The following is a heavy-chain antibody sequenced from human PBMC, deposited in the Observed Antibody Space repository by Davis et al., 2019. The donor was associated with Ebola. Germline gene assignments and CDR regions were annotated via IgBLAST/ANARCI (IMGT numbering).Heavy chain of an antibody. CDR2: TYYTSKWHN. V-gene: IGHV6-1*01. Sequence: LRLSCAISGDSVSSGGWNWIRQSPSRGLEWLGRTYYTSKWHNDYGESVKSRITINPDTSKNQLSLQLNSVIPEDTAVYYCVRGWGRSGLDVWGQGTTVTVSS. J-gene: IGHJ6*02. CDR3: VRGWGRSGLDV. CDR1: GDSVSSGG. D-gene: IGHD3-16*01.